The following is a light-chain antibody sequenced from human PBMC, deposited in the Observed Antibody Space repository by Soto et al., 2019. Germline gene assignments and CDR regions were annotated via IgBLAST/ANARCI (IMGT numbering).Light chain of an antibody. J-gene: IGKJ4*01. V-gene: IGKV1-39*01. Sequence: DIPMTRSPSSLSVSVGDGVTITCRASQSIGGFLNWYQQKLGKAPKLLIYAASSLQSGVPSRFSGSGSGTDFTLTISSLQPEDFATYYCQQSYSTPLTFGGGTKVEI. CDR3: QQSYSTPLT. CDR2: AAS. CDR1: QSIGGF.